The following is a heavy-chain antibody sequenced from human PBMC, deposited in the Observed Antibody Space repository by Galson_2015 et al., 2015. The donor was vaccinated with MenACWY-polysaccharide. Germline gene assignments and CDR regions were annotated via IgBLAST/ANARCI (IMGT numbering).Heavy chain of an antibody. V-gene: IGHV3-30*18. CDR1: GFTFSSYG. CDR2: ISYDGSNK. Sequence: SLRLSCAASGFTFSSYGMHWVRQAPGKGLEWVAVISYDGSNKYYADSVKGRFTISRDNSKNTLYLQMNSLRAEDTAVYYCAKDGGSGYGYYYYGMDVWGQGTTVTVSS. CDR3: AKDGGSGYGYYYYGMDV. D-gene: IGHD5-12*01. J-gene: IGHJ6*02.